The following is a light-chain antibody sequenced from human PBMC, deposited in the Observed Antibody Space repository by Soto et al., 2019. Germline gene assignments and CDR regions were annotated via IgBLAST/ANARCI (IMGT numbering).Light chain of an antibody. Sequence: QSVLTQPPAVSGAPGQRVTISCTGGSSNIGAGYDVHWYQQLPGTAPKLLIYGNSNRPSGVPDRFSGSKSGTSASLAITGLQAADAADYYCQSYDSSLSGYVFGTSTKITVL. CDR1: SSNIGAGYD. CDR3: QSYDSSLSGYV. V-gene: IGLV1-40*01. CDR2: GNS. J-gene: IGLJ1*01.